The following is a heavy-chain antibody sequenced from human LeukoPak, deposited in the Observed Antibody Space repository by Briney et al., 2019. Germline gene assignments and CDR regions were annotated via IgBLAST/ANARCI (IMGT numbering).Heavy chain of an antibody. V-gene: IGHV4-39*01. Sequence: SETLSLTCTVSGGSISSSSYYWGWIRQPPGKGLEWIGSIYYSGSTYYNPSLKSRVTISVDTSKNQFSLKLSSVTAADTAVYYCARFPPQDGSGTRADDYWGQGTLVTVSS. J-gene: IGHJ4*02. CDR1: GGSISSSSYY. D-gene: IGHD2-15*01. CDR2: IYYSGST. CDR3: ARFPPQDGSGTRADDY.